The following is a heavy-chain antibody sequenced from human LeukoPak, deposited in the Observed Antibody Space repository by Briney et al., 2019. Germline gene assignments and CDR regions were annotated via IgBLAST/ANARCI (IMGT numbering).Heavy chain of an antibody. Sequence: SETLSLTCTVSGGSISSSSYYWGWIRQPPGKGLGWIGSIYYSGSTYYNPSLKSRATISVDTSKNQYSLRLSSVTAADTAVYYCASCIAAAGTPDYFDYWGQGTLVTVSS. CDR2: IYYSGST. CDR3: ASCIAAAGTPDYFDY. J-gene: IGHJ4*02. CDR1: GGSISSSSYY. V-gene: IGHV4-39*07. D-gene: IGHD6-13*01.